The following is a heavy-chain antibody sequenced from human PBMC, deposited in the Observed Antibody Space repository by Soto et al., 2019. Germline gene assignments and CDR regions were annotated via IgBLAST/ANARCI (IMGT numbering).Heavy chain of an antibody. Sequence: QVQLQESGPGLVKPSETLSLTCTVSGGSISSYYWSWIRQPPGKGLEWIGYIYYSGSTNYNPSLKSRVTISVDTSKNQFSLKLSSVTAAATAVYYCARLGSSSWYERVASWFDPWGQGTLVTVSS. V-gene: IGHV4-59*08. CDR3: ARLGSSSWYERVASWFDP. D-gene: IGHD6-13*01. CDR2: IYYSGST. CDR1: GGSISSYY. J-gene: IGHJ5*02.